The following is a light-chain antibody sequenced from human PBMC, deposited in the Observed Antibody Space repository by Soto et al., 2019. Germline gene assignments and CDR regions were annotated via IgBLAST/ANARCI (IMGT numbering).Light chain of an antibody. J-gene: IGKJ1*01. V-gene: IGKV3-20*01. CDR3: QQYGDSRM. CDR2: GAS. CDR1: RSVSSNN. Sequence: EIVLTQSPGTLSLSPGERATLSCRASRSVSSNNLAWYQQKPGQAPSLLIYGASSRATGIPDRFSGDVSGTDFTLTSSRLETEDFAVYYCQQYGDSRMFGQVSKVEMK.